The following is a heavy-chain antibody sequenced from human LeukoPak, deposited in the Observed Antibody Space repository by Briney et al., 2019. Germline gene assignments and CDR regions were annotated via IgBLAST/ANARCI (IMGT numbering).Heavy chain of an antibody. Sequence: SETLSLTCTVSSGSISSYYWSWLRQPPGKGLEWIAYIYYTGTTEYNPSLKSRVTISVDTSRNQFSLSLNSVTAADTAVYYCATLQPPARFNPFDYWGQGTLVIVSS. CDR2: IYYTGTT. CDR1: SGSISSYY. D-gene: IGHD6-6*01. J-gene: IGHJ4*02. V-gene: IGHV4-59*08. CDR3: ATLQPPARFNPFDY.